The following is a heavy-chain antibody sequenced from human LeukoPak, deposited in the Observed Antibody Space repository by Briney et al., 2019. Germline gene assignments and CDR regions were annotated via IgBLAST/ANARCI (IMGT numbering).Heavy chain of an antibody. D-gene: IGHD3-22*01. CDR3: ARVDYYDPYYFDY. CDR2: IYYSGST. Sequence: TLSLTCTVSGGSISSGDYYWSWIRQPPGKGLEWIGYIYYSGSTYYNPSLKSRVTISVDTSKNQFSLKLSSVTAADTAVYYCARVDYYDPYYFDYWGQGTQVTVSS. J-gene: IGHJ4*02. V-gene: IGHV4-30-4*01. CDR1: GGSISSGDYY.